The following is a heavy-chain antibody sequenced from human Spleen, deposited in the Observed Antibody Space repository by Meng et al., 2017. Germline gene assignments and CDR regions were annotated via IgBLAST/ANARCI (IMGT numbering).Heavy chain of an antibody. Sequence: SVKVSCKASGGTFSSYAISWVRQAPGQGLEWMGGIIPIFGTANYAQKFQGRVTMTRNTSISTAYMELSSLRSEDTAVYYCARTRRLWLGFDPWGQGTLVTVSS. D-gene: IGHD5-18*01. CDR3: ARTRRLWLGFDP. CDR2: IIPIFGTA. CDR1: GGTFSSYA. V-gene: IGHV1-69*05. J-gene: IGHJ5*02.